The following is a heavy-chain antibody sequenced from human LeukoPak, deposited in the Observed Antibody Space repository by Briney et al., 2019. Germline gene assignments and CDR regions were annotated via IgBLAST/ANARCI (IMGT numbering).Heavy chain of an antibody. CDR1: GGTFSSYA. CDR2: IIPIFGTA. J-gene: IGHJ4*02. CDR3: APAASSYYSNSPVDY. V-gene: IGHV1-69*01. Sequence: SVKVSCKASGGTFSSYAISWVRQAPGQGLEWMGGIIPIFGTANYAQKFQGRVTITADESTSTAYMELRSLRSEDTAVYYFAPAASSYYSNSPVDYWGQGTLVTVSS. D-gene: IGHD4-11*01.